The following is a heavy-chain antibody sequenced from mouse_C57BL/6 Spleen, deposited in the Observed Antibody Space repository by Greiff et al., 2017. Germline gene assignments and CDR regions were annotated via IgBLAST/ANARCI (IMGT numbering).Heavy chain of an antibody. CDR1: GFSLTSYG. J-gene: IGHJ4*01. Sequence: QVQLKESGPGLVQPSQSLSITCTVSGFSLTSYGVHWVRQSPGKGLEWLGVIWSGGSKDYNAAFISRLSISKDNSKSQVFFKMNSLQADDTAIYYCAREDAMDYWGQGTPVTVSS. CDR2: IWSGGSK. V-gene: IGHV2-2*01. CDR3: AREDAMDY.